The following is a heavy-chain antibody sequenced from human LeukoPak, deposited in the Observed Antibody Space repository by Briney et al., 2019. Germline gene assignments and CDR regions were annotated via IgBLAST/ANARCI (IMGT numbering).Heavy chain of an antibody. Sequence: ASVKVSCKASGYTFTSYGISWVRQAPGQGLEWMGWISAYNGNTIYAQKLQGRVTMTTDTSTSTAYMELRSLRSDDTAVYYCARDFRRYCGGDCYGMDVWGQGTTVTVSS. CDR2: ISAYNGNT. J-gene: IGHJ6*02. V-gene: IGHV1-18*01. D-gene: IGHD2-21*01. CDR3: ARDFRRYCGGDCYGMDV. CDR1: GYTFTSYG.